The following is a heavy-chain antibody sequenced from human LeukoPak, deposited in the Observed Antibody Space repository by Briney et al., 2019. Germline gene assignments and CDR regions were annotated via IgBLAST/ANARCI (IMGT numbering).Heavy chain of an antibody. CDR3: ARAHYPYYFDY. J-gene: IGHJ4*02. CDR1: GGSISSGSYY. D-gene: IGHD1-26*01. V-gene: IGHV4-61*02. Sequence: SQTLSLTCTVSGGSISSGSYYWSWIRQPAGKGLEWIGRIYTSGSTNYNPSLKSRVTISVDTSKNQFSLKLSSVTAADTAVYYCARAHYPYYFDYWGQGTLVTVSS. CDR2: IYTSGST.